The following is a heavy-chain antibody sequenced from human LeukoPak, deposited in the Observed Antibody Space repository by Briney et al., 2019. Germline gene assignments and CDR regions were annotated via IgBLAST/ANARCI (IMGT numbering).Heavy chain of an antibody. CDR2: TYYSGST. Sequence: SETLSLTCTVSGGSISSYYWSWIRQPPGKGLEWIGYTYYSGSTNYNPSLKSRVTISVDTSKNQFSLKLSSVTAADTAVYYCARNDYALDYWGQGTLVTVSS. CDR3: ARNDYALDY. V-gene: IGHV4-59*08. CDR1: GGSISSYY. J-gene: IGHJ4*02. D-gene: IGHD4-17*01.